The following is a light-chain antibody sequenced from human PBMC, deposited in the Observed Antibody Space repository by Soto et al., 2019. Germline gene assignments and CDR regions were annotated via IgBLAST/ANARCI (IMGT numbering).Light chain of an antibody. CDR1: QSVSSNY. Sequence: EIVLTQSPGTLSLSPGERATLSCRASQSVSSNYLAWYQQKSGQAPRLLIYGASSRATGIPDRFGGSGSGTDFTLTISNLEPEDFAVYYCQQYGNSPYAFGQGTELEI. J-gene: IGKJ2*01. CDR2: GAS. V-gene: IGKV3-20*01. CDR3: QQYGNSPYA.